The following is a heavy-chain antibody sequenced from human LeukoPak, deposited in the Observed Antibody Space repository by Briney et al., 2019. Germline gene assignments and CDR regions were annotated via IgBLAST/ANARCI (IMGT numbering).Heavy chain of an antibody. CDR3: ARAGYYGDDAFDL. Sequence: GGSLRLSCVAAGLIIGSYWMSWVRQAPGKGLEWVANIRQDGSEKYYVDSVKGRLTISRDNAKNSLYLQMNNVTAADTAIYYCARAGYYGDDAFDLWGQGTRVTVSS. V-gene: IGHV3-7*01. D-gene: IGHD2/OR15-2a*01. CDR2: IRQDGSEK. CDR1: GLIIGSYW. J-gene: IGHJ3*01.